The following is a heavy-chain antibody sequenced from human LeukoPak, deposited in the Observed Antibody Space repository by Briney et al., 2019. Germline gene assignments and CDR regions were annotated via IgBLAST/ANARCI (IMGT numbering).Heavy chain of an antibody. CDR2: IYYSGST. CDR3: ARQGVKYYDSSGYY. J-gene: IGHJ1*01. D-gene: IGHD3-22*01. CDR1: GGSISSYY. V-gene: IGHV4-59*08. Sequence: NPSETLSLTCTVSGGSISSYYWSWIRQPPGKGLEWIGYIYYSGSTNYNPSLKSRVTISVDTSKNQFSLKLSSVTAADTAVYYCARQGVKYYDSSGYYWGQGTLVTVSS.